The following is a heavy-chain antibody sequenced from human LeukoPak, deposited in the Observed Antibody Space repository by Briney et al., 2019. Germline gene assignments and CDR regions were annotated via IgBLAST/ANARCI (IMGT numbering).Heavy chain of an antibody. CDR1: GFTVSSSY. Sequence: PGGSLRLSCAASGFTVSSSYMSWVRQAPGKGLEWVSTIYSGGGTYYVDSVKGRFTVSRDNSKNTLYIQMNSLKTEDTAVYYCTTDIIAAAGFDYWGQGTLVTVSS. V-gene: IGHV3-66*01. D-gene: IGHD6-13*01. CDR3: TTDIIAAAGFDY. CDR2: IYSGGGT. J-gene: IGHJ4*02.